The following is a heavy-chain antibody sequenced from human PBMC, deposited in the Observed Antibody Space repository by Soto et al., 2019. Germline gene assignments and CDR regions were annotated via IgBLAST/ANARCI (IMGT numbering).Heavy chain of an antibody. CDR2: IIPILGIA. J-gene: IGHJ5*02. V-gene: IGHV1-69*02. CDR1: GGTFSSYT. D-gene: IGHD2-2*01. Sequence: GASVKVSCKASGGTFSSYTISWVRQAPGQGLEWMGRIIPILGIANYAQKFQGRVTITADKSTSTAYMELSSLKASDTAMYYCARHGPYCDSTRCYGDDNWSDPWGLGTLVTVSS. CDR3: ARHGPYCDSTRCYGDDNWSDP.